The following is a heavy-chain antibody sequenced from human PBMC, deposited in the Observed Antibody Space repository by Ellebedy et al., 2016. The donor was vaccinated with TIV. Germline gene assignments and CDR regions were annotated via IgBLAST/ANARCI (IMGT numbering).Heavy chain of an antibody. Sequence: AASVKVSCKASGYTFTNYGISWVRQAPGQGLEWMGWISAYNGNTNYAQKLQGRVTMTTDTSTSTAYMELRSLRSDDTAVFYCAGTEVSRSFSDASDTWGQGTLVTVSS. V-gene: IGHV1-18*01. D-gene: IGHD6-6*01. CDR2: ISAYNGNT. J-gene: IGHJ3*02. CDR3: AGTEVSRSFSDASDT. CDR1: GYTFTNYG.